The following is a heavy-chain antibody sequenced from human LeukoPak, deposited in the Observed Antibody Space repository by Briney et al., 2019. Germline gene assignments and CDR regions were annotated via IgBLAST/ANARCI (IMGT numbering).Heavy chain of an antibody. Sequence: PSETLSLTCTVSGGSLSSYYWSWIRQPPGKGLEWIGYIYSGGSTIYNPSLKSRLTISIDTSKSQFSLKLSSVTAADTAVYYCAINSSGDSSGYDYWGQGTLVTVSS. J-gene: IGHJ4*02. CDR3: AINSSGDSSGYDY. V-gene: IGHV4-59*08. CDR2: IYSGGST. D-gene: IGHD3-22*01. CDR1: GGSLSSYY.